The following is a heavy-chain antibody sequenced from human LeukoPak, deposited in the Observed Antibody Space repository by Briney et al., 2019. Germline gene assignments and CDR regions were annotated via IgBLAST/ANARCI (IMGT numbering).Heavy chain of an antibody. D-gene: IGHD3-22*01. Sequence: SDTLSLTCGVSGYAMSSSDWWGWIRQPPEKELEWIGYIYYSGSADYNPSLKSRVTMSIDTSRNQFSLKLNSVTAADTAVYYCAKSNGYGLIDIWGQGTMVTVSS. CDR3: AKSNGYGLIDI. CDR1: GYAMSSSDW. V-gene: IGHV4-28*01. CDR2: IYYSGSA. J-gene: IGHJ3*02.